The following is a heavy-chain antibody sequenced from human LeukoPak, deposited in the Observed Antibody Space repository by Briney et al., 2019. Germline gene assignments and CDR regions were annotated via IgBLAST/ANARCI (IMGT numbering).Heavy chain of an antibody. CDR2: ITGGGGGT. CDR3: AKDSERIAAAGPYFDY. CDR1: GFTFNNYG. V-gene: IGHV3-23*01. Sequence: PGGSLRLSCAASGFTFNNYGMSWVRQAPGKGLEWVSAITGGGGGTYYADSVKGRFTISRDNSKNTLYLQMNSLRAEDTAVYYCAKDSERIAAAGPYFDYWGQGTLVTVSS. D-gene: IGHD6-13*01. J-gene: IGHJ4*02.